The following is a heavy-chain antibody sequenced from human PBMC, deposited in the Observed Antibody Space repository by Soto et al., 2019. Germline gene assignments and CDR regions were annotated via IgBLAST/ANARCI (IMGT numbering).Heavy chain of an antibody. J-gene: IGHJ4*02. V-gene: IGHV3-7*01. CDR2: IKQDGSEK. CDR3: AKNNRYCSSTNCFVFDY. Sequence: EVQLVESGGGLVQPGGSLRLSCAASGFTFSGYWMSWVRQAPGKGLEWVANIKQDGSEKYYVDSVKRRFTISRDNAKNSLYLLMNSLRAEDTAVYYCAKNNRYCSSTNCFVFDYWGQGTLVTVSS. CDR1: GFTFSGYW. D-gene: IGHD2-2*01.